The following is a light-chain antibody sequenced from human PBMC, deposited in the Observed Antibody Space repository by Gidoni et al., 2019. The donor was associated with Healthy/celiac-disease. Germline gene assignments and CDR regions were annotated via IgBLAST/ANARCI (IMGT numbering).Light chain of an antibody. CDR1: ALPKQY. J-gene: IGLJ2*01. Sequence: SYELPQPPSVSASPGQTAMITCSGDALPKQYAYWYQQKPGQAPVLVIYKDSERPSGIPERFSGSSSGTTVTLTISGVQAEDEADYYCQSADSSGTYVVFGGGTKLTVL. CDR3: QSADSSGTYVV. CDR2: KDS. V-gene: IGLV3-25*03.